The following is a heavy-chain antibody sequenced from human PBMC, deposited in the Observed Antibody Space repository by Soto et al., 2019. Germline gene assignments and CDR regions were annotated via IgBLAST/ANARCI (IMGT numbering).Heavy chain of an antibody. D-gene: IGHD3-9*01. CDR1: GGSISSGDYY. V-gene: IGHV4-30-4*01. CDR2: IYYSGST. Sequence: QVQLQESGPGLVKPSQTLSLTCTVSGGSISSGDYYWSWIRQPPGKGLEWIGYIYYSGSTYYNPSLKSRVTISVDTSKNQFSLKLSSVTAADTAVYYCARDTGYGYYYYGMDVWGQGTTVTVSS. J-gene: IGHJ6*02. CDR3: ARDTGYGYYYYGMDV.